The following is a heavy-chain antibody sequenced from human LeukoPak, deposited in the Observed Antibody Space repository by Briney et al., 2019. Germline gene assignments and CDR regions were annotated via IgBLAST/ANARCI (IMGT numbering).Heavy chain of an antibody. J-gene: IGHJ4*02. Sequence: SETLSLNCAVYGGSFSGSYWNWIRQPPGKGLEWIGKINYRGNTNYNPSLWGRVTISVDTSTNQFSLKLRSVTAADTAVYFCARESPRDDYGDFVVFDAWGQGTLVTVSS. D-gene: IGHD4-17*01. CDR1: GGSFSGSY. CDR3: ARESPRDDYGDFVVFDA. CDR2: INYRGNT. V-gene: IGHV4-34*01.